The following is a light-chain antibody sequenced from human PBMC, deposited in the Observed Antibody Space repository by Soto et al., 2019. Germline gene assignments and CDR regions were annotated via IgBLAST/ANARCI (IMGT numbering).Light chain of an antibody. CDR2: SSN. V-gene: IGLV1-44*01. Sequence: QSVLTQPPSASGTPGQRVTISWSGSSSNIGSNTVNWYQQLPGTAPKLLIYSSNQRPSGVPDRFSGSKSGTSASLAISGLQSEDEADYYCAAWDDSLNGPVFGTGTKVTVL. CDR1: SSNIGSNT. J-gene: IGLJ1*01. CDR3: AAWDDSLNGPV.